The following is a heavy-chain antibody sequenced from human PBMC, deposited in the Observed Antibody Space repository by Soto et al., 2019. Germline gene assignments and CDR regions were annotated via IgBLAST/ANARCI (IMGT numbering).Heavy chain of an antibody. Sequence: GGSLRLSCAASGFTFTNAWMNWVRQAQGKGLEWVSYIMPGSSHIFYADSVKGRFTISRDNAKNSLYLQMNSLRAEDTALYYCAIEKGGATFVHVFDFWGKGTMVTVS. CDR3: AIEKGGATFVHVFDF. CDR2: IMPGSSHI. CDR1: GFTFTNAW. V-gene: IGHV3-48*01. J-gene: IGHJ3*01. D-gene: IGHD1-26*01.